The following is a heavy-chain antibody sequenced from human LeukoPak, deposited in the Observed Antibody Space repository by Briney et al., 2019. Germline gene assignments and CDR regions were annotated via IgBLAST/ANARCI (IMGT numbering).Heavy chain of an antibody. Sequence: ASVKVSCKASGYPFTEYYIHWVRQAPGQGFEWMGWINPKNDGTNYAQQFQGRVTMTRDTSISTAYMELSWLRSDDTAVYYCARGTYYAGTEYWGQGTLVTVSS. J-gene: IGHJ4*02. CDR2: INPKNDGT. CDR1: GYPFTEYY. CDR3: ARGTYYAGTEY. D-gene: IGHD3-10*01. V-gene: IGHV1-2*02.